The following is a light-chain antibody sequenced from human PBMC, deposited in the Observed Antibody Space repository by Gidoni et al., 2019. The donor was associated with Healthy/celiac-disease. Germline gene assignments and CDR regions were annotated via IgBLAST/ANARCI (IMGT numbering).Light chain of an antibody. CDR2: WAS. CDR1: QSVLYSSNNKNY. Sequence: DIVMTQSTDSLAVSLGAMATINCTSSQSVLYSSNNKNYLAWYQQKPGQPPKLLIYWASTRDSGAPDRFRGSGSVTDFTLTISGLQAEDVAVYYCQQYSSTPRTFGQXTKVEIK. CDR3: QQYSSTPRT. V-gene: IGKV4-1*01. J-gene: IGKJ1*01.